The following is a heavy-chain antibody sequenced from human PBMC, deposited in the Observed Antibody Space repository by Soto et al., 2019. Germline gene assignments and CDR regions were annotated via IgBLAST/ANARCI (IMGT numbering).Heavy chain of an antibody. J-gene: IGHJ4*02. CDR1: GFTFSSYA. D-gene: IGHD6-19*01. CDR3: AKDRGTYSSGYESAPFDY. Sequence: GASLRLSFAASGFTFSSYAMSWVRQAPGKGLEWVSAISGSGGSTYYADSVKGRFTISRDNSKNTLYLQMNSLRAEDTAVYYCAKDRGTYSSGYESAPFDYWGQGT. V-gene: IGHV3-23*01. CDR2: ISGSGGST.